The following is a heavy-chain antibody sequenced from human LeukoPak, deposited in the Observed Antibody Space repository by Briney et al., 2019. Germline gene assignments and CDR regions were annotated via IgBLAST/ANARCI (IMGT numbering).Heavy chain of an antibody. CDR1: GFTFSSHW. V-gene: IGHV3-7*03. J-gene: IGHJ4*02. D-gene: IGHD1-1*01. CDR2: INDIGSEQ. Sequence: PGGSLRLSCAASGFTFSSHWRSWVRQAPGKGLEWVASINDIGSEQYYVDSVKGRFTISRDNAKNSLYLEMNSQRAEYMAVYYCARGGYYWGVWGQGTLVSVSS. CDR3: ARGGYYWGV.